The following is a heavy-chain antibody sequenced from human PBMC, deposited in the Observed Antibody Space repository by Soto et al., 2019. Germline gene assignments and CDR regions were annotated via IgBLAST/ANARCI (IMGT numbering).Heavy chain of an antibody. Sequence: SETLSLTCTVSSGSISSYYGSWIRQPPGKGLEWIGYISYSGNTNYNPSLKSRVTLSADTSKNQLSLNLTSATAADTAVYYCARMERSKEGLAVYYYDYWGQATLVTVSS. V-gene: IGHV4-59*01. CDR2: ISYSGNT. D-gene: IGHD3-3*02. CDR1: SGSISSYY. J-gene: IGHJ4*02. CDR3: ARMERSKEGLAVYYYDY.